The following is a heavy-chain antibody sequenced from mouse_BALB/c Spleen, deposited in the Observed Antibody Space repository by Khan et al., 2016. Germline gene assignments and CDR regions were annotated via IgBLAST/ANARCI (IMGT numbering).Heavy chain of an antibody. J-gene: IGHJ2*01. CDR1: GYTFTNYV. Sequence: VQLQQSGPELVKPGASVKMSCKASGYTFTNYVMHWVKQKPGQGLEWIGYINPYNAGTKYNEKFKGKATLTSDRSSSTAYMELSSLTSEDAAVDSGARDCYGYAFDYWAQGTTLTVSS. D-gene: IGHD2-2*01. V-gene: IGHV1S136*01. CDR3: ARDCYGYAFDY. CDR2: INPYNAGT.